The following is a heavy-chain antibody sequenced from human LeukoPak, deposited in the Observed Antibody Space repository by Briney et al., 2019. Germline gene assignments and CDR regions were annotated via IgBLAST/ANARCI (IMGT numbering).Heavy chain of an antibody. D-gene: IGHD5-24*01. Sequence: GGSLRLSCAASGFTVSSNYMSWVRQAPGKGLEWVSVIYSGGSTYYADSVKGRFTISRDNSKNTLYLQMNSLRAEDTAVYYCAREMATTPYYYYGMDVWGQGTTATVSS. J-gene: IGHJ6*02. CDR3: AREMATTPYYYYGMDV. V-gene: IGHV3-66*02. CDR1: GFTVSSNY. CDR2: IYSGGST.